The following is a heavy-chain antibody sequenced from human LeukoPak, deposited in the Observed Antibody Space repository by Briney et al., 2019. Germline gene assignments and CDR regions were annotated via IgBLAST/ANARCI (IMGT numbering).Heavy chain of an antibody. V-gene: IGHV3-53*01. CDR2: IYSNGST. D-gene: IGHD6-19*01. J-gene: IGHJ3*02. CDR1: DFTVSSNY. Sequence: GGSLRLSCATSDFTVSSNYMSWVRQAPGKGLEWVSIIYSNGSTYYADSMKGRFTISRDNSKNTLYLQMNSLRAEDTAVYYCARFYSSGSFGAFDIWGQGTMVTISS. CDR3: ARFYSSGSFGAFDI.